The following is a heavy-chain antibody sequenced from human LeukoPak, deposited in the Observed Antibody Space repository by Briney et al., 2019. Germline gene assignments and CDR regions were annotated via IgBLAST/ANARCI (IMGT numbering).Heavy chain of an antibody. J-gene: IGHJ3*02. Sequence: GGSLRLSCAASGFTFSSYWMSWVRQAPGKGLEWVANIKQDGSEKYYVDSVKGRFTISRDNAKNSLYLQMNSLRADDTAVYYCARDPFNVENDAFDIWGQGTMVTVSS. CDR2: IKQDGSEK. CDR1: GFTFSSYW. V-gene: IGHV3-7*04. CDR3: ARDPFNVENDAFDI. D-gene: IGHD2-8*01.